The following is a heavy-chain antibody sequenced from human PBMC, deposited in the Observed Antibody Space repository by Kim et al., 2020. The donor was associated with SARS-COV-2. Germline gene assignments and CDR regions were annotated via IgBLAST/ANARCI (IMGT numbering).Heavy chain of an antibody. Sequence: SETLSLTCTVSGGSISSGGYYWSWIRQHPGKGLEWIGYIYYSGSTYYNPSLKSRVTISVDTSKNQFSLKLSSVTAADTAVYYCARTGGLRGYSYGTFDYWGQGTLVTVSS. D-gene: IGHD5-18*01. CDR1: GGSISSGGYY. J-gene: IGHJ4*02. V-gene: IGHV4-31*03. CDR2: IYYSGST. CDR3: ARTGGLRGYSYGTFDY.